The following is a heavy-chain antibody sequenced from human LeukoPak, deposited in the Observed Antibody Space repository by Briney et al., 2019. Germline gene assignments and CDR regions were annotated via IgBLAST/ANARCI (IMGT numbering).Heavy chain of an antibody. Sequence: SETLSLTCTVSGGSISSSSYYWGWIRQPPGKGLEWIGSIYYSGSTYYNPSLKSRVTLSVDTSKKHFSLNLSSVTAADTALYYCALGVDYIWGSYRFYYFDYWGQGTLVTVSS. J-gene: IGHJ4*02. D-gene: IGHD3-16*02. V-gene: IGHV4-39*02. CDR1: GGSISSSSYY. CDR3: ALGVDYIWGSYRFYYFDY. CDR2: IYYSGST.